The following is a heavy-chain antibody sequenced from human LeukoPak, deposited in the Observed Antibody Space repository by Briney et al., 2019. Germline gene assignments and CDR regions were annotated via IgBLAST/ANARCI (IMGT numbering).Heavy chain of an antibody. V-gene: IGHV1-69*13. J-gene: IGHJ6*03. CDR2: IIPVFEKS. Sequence: SVKVSCKASGGTFSNYAVSWVRQAPGQGLEWMGGIIPVFEKSNYARKFQDRVTITADESTATAYMELSSLTSEDTAIYFCARLGHCGETNCYSDFYYMDVWGKGTTVIVSS. D-gene: IGHD2-21*01. CDR1: GGTFSNYA. CDR3: ARLGHCGETNCYSDFYYMDV.